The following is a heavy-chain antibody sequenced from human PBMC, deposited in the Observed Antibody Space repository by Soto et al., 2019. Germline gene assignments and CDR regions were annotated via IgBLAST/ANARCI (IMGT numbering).Heavy chain of an antibody. CDR3: VRDRGYTGYDLEY. Sequence: EVQLVESGGGLIQPGGSLRVSCAASGFPFRTYAMNWVRQAPGKGLEWVSDINHKSDTIYYADSVKGRFTISRDNAKNSLSLQMNSLRDEDTGVDYCVRDRGYTGYDLEYWGPGTRVTGSS. CDR2: INHKSDTI. CDR1: GFPFRTYA. V-gene: IGHV3-48*02. D-gene: IGHD5-12*01. J-gene: IGHJ4*02.